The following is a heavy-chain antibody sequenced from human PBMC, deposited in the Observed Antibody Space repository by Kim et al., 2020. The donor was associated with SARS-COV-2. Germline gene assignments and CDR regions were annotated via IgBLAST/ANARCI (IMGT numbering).Heavy chain of an antibody. V-gene: IGHV1-69*13. CDR3: ARGIIRVSLGVGAVAAANRHYYGMDV. CDR2: IIPIFGTA. J-gene: IGHJ6*02. Sequence: SVKVSCKASGGTFSSYAISWVRQAPGQGLEWMGGIIPIFGTANYAQKFQGRVTITADESTSTAYMELSSLRSEDTAVYYCARGIIRVSLGVGAVAAANRHYYGMDVWGQGTTVTVSS. D-gene: IGHD6-13*01. CDR1: GGTFSSYA.